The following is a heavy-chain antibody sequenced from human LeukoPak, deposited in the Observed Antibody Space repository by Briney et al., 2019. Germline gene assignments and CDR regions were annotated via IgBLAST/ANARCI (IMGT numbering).Heavy chain of an antibody. Sequence: PGRSLRLSCAASGFTFSSYGMHWVRQAPGKGLECVAVISYDGSNKYYADSVKGRFTIYRDNSKNTLYLQMNSLRAEDTAVYYCAKDGQASGSQGTLDYWGQGTLGTVSS. D-gene: IGHD1-26*01. V-gene: IGHV3-30*18. CDR1: GFTFSSYG. CDR2: ISYDGSNK. J-gene: IGHJ4*02. CDR3: AKDGQASGSQGTLDY.